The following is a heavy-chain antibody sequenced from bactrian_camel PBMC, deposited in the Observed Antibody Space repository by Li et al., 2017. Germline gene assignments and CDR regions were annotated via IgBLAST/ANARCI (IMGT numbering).Heavy chain of an antibody. Sequence: HVQLVESGGGSVQAGGSLRLSCTASGYAYAAYDFAWFHQAPGKEREGLAAILTGATSTIYAASVKGRFTISTDNAKNTVFLQMSSLQPDDSAMYICAADVYSPMAWVRGDFAYWGQGTQVTVS. CDR3: AADVYSPMAWVRGDFAY. D-gene: IGHD1*01. CDR2: ILTGATST. CDR1: GYAYAAYD. J-gene: IGHJ6*01. V-gene: IGHV3S63*01.